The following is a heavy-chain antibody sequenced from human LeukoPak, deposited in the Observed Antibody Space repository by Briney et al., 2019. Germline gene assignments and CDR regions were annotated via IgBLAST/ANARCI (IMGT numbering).Heavy chain of an antibody. CDR2: INPNSGGT. V-gene: IGHV1-2*06. CDR1: GYTHTDYY. Sequence: ASVKVSCKASGYTHTDYYMHKVRQASGQGLEWMGRINPNSGGTNYAQKFQGRVTMTRDTSISTVYMELSRLRSDDTAVYNCARVGYYESSGYYEYWGQGTLVTVSS. J-gene: IGHJ4*02. CDR3: ARVGYYESSGYYEY. D-gene: IGHD3-22*01.